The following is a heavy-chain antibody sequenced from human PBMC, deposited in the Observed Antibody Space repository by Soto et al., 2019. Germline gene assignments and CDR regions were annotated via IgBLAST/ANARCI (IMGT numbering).Heavy chain of an antibody. CDR1: GATTNSGDHF. CDR2: LFHAVSA. CDR3: ARLRIATNNYKWFDP. J-gene: IGHJ5*02. V-gene: IGHV4-30-4*01. Sequence: TLSLTCSLSGATTNSGDHFWRWIRHPPGPGPHSLGSLFHAVSASYRPSPKSRASMSMDTSKKLFPLRLRSLTAADTAVYFCARLRIATNNYKWFDPCGQGTLVTVSS. D-gene: IGHD2-21*01.